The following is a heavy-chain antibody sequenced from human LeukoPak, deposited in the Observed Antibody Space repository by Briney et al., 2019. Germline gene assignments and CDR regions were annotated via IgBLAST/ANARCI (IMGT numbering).Heavy chain of an antibody. CDR3: ARREDVVVPSSMSVVY. CDR1: GYTFTGYY. Sequence: ASVKVSCKASGYTFTGYYIHWVRQAPGQGLEWMGRINPNSGGTNYAQKFQGRVTMTRDTSISTAYMELSRLRSDDTAVYYCARREDVVVPSSMSVVYWGQGTLVTVSS. D-gene: IGHD2-2*01. J-gene: IGHJ4*02. V-gene: IGHV1-2*06. CDR2: INPNSGGT.